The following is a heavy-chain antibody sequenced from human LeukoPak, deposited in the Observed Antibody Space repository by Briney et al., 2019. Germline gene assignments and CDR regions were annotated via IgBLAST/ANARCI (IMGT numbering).Heavy chain of an antibody. J-gene: IGHJ3*02. V-gene: IGHV4-59*08. CDR2: IYYSGST. Sequence: SETLSLTCTVSGGSINNYYWSWIRQPPGKGLEWIGYIYYSGSTSYSPSLKSRVTISVDTSKNQFSLRLRSVTAADTAVYFCARLPDSGGYDDAFDIWGQGTMVTVS. CDR1: GGSINNYY. D-gene: IGHD5-12*01. CDR3: ARLPDSGGYDDAFDI.